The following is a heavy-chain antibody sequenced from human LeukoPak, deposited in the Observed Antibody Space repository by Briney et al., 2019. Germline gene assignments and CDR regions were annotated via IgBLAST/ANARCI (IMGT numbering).Heavy chain of an antibody. CDR2: MNPNSGNT. CDR3: ARVPTTVTTGFDY. J-gene: IGHJ4*02. D-gene: IGHD4-17*01. Sequence: ASVKVSCKASGYTFSNFDINWVRQATGQGLEWMGWMNPNSGNTGYAQKFQGRVTMTRNTSISTAYMELSSLRSEDTAVYYCARVPTTVTTGFDYWGQGTLVTVSS. CDR1: GYTFSNFD. V-gene: IGHV1-8*01.